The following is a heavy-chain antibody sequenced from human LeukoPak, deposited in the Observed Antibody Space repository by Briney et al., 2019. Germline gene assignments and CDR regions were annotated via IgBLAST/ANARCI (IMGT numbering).Heavy chain of an antibody. CDR3: ARVACSSPSCYFYYFDY. CDR2: IYTSGST. V-gene: IGHV4-61*02. CDR1: GGSISSGSYY. D-gene: IGHD2-2*01. J-gene: IGHJ4*02. Sequence: SETLSLTCTVSGGSISSGSYYWSWIRQPAGKGLEWIGRIYTSGSTNYNPSLKSRVTISVDTSKNQFSLKLSSVTAADTAVYYWARVACSSPSCYFYYFDYWGQGTLVTVSS.